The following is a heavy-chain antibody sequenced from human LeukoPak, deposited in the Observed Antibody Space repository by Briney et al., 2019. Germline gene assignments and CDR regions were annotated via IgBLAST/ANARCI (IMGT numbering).Heavy chain of an antibody. CDR2: IYDSGST. D-gene: IGHD6-13*01. CDR1: GDSMSSGSS. J-gene: IGHJ4*02. CDR3: ARGLPAAGLPFDC. Sequence: RSSGTLSLTCAVSGDSMSSGSSWSWVRQPPGKGLEWIGEIYDSGSTDLNPSVKSRVTISLDKSKQKFSLNLNSVTAADTAVYYCARGLPAAGLPFDCWGQGMLVTVSS. V-gene: IGHV4-4*02.